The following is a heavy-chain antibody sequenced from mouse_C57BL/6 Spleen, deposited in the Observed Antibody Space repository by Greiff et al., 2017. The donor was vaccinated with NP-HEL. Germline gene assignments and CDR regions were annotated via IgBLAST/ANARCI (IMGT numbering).Heavy chain of an antibody. V-gene: IGHV3-2*02. D-gene: IGHD1-2*01. CDR1: GYSITSGYG. J-gene: IGHJ2*01. Sequence: VQLQQSGPGLVKPSQSLSLTCTVTGYSITSGYGWNWIRQFPGNKLEWMGYISYSGSTNYNPSLKSRISITRDTSKNQFFLQLNSVTTEDTSTYYCARTARIKYWGQGTTLTVSS. CDR2: ISYSGST. CDR3: ARTARIKY.